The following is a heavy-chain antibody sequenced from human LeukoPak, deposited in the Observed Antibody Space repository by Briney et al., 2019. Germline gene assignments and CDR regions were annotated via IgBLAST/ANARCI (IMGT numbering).Heavy chain of an antibody. D-gene: IGHD6-13*01. Sequence: SETLSLTCDVSRDSISGNTWWGWIRQPPGKGLEWLGYFYSTEGTHYNPSLKSRATISVDTSKNQFSLRLTSVTAVDTALYYCARKVATPGSGFDIWGQGTMVTVSS. V-gene: IGHV4-28*01. J-gene: IGHJ3*02. CDR2: FYSTEGT. CDR1: RDSISGNTW. CDR3: ARKVATPGSGFDI.